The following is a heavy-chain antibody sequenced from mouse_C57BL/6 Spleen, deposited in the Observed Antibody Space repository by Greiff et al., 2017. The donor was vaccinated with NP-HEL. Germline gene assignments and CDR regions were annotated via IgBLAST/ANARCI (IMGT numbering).Heavy chain of an antibody. J-gene: IGHJ3*01. CDR2: INPYNGGT. Sequence: VQLQQSGPVLVKPGASVKMSCKASGYTFTDYYMNWVKQSHGKSLEWIGVINPYNGGTSYNQKFKGKATLTVDKSSSTAYMELNSLTSEDSAVYYCARGRDGPFAYWGQGTLVTVSA. V-gene: IGHV1-19*01. CDR1: GYTFTDYY. CDR3: ARGRDGPFAY. D-gene: IGHD3-1*01.